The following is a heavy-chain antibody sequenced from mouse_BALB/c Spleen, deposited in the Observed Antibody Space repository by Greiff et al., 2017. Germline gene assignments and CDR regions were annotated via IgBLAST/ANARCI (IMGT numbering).Heavy chain of an antibody. Sequence: VQLQQSGAELAQPGASVKMSCKASGYTFTRSWMHWVKQRPGQGLEWIGYINPSTGYTEYNQKFKDKATLTADKSSSTAYMQLSSLTSEDSAVYYCARWLFAYWGQGTLVTVSA. CDR3: ARWLFAY. D-gene: IGHD2-2*01. V-gene: IGHV1-7*01. J-gene: IGHJ3*01. CDR2: INPSTGYT. CDR1: GYTFTRSW.